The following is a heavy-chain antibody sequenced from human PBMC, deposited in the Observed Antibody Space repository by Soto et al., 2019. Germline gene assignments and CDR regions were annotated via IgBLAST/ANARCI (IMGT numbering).Heavy chain of an antibody. CDR1: GYTFTSYG. J-gene: IGHJ6*02. V-gene: IGHV1-46*01. D-gene: IGHD2-15*01. CDR3: ARDLLLGDIVVVVAAYYYYYGMDV. Sequence: ASVKVSCKASGYTFTSYGISWVRQAPGQGLEWMGIINPSDGSTSYAQKFQGRVTMTRDTSTSTVYMELSSLRSEDTAVYYCARDLLLGDIVVVVAAYYYYYGMDVWGQGTTVTVSS. CDR2: INPSDGST.